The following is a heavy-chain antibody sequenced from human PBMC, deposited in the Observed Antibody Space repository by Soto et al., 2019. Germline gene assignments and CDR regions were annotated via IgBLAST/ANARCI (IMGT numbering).Heavy chain of an antibody. CDR3: ASVGSSPAEY. Sequence: QVQLQESGPGLVKPSETLSLTCTVSGGSISSYYWSWIRQPPGKGLEWIGYIYYSGSTNYNPSLKSRVTISVDTSKNQFSLKLSSVTAADTAVYYCASVGSSPAEYWGQGTLVTVSS. J-gene: IGHJ4*02. V-gene: IGHV4-59*01. CDR2: IYYSGST. CDR1: GGSISSYY. D-gene: IGHD6-13*01.